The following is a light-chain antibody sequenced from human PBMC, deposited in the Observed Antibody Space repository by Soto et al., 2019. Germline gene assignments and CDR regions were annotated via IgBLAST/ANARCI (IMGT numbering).Light chain of an antibody. V-gene: IGKV3-11*01. Sequence: IVLTQSPGTLSLSPGERATLSCRASQSLSKSLVWYQQKPGQSPRRLIAGASNRATGIPARFSGSVSGTDGTITISSLEPEDGSVDFCQQRSSWPLTFGGGTKVDIK. CDR1: QSLSKS. CDR2: GAS. CDR3: QQRSSWPLT. J-gene: IGKJ4*02.